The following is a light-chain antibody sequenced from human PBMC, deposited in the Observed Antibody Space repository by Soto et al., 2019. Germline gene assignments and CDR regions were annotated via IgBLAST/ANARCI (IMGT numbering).Light chain of an antibody. CDR1: QDISNY. J-gene: IGKJ1*01. Sequence: DRQRGVSRNRVYVGVGGRVDIACQASQDISNYLNWYQQKPGKAPKLLIYVASNLETGVPSRFSGSGPGTDFTFSISSLQPEDTATYYCQPSDTLPGTFAEGTKVDIK. CDR3: QPSDTLPGT. CDR2: VAS. V-gene: IGKV1-33*01.